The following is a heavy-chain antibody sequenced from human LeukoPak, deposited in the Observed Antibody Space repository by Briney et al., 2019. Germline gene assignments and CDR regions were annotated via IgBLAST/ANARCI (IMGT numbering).Heavy chain of an antibody. D-gene: IGHD3-16*01. V-gene: IGHV3-23*01. CDR2: ISGSGGST. CDR1: GFTFSSYA. Sequence: GGSLRLSCAASGFTFSSYAMSWVRQAPGKGLEWVSAISGSGGSTYSADSVKGRFTISRDNSKNSLYLQMNSLRAEDTAVYYCAKGRGGLPFDYWGQGTLVTVSS. J-gene: IGHJ4*02. CDR3: AKGRGGLPFDY.